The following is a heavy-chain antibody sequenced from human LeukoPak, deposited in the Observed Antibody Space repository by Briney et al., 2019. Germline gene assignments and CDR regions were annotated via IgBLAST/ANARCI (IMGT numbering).Heavy chain of an antibody. V-gene: IGHV3-30-3*01. CDR1: GFTFSSYA. CDR2: ISYDGSNK. Sequence: PGGSLRLSCAASGFTFSSYAMHWVRQAPGKGLEWVAVISYDGSNKYYADSVKGRFTISRDNSKNTLYLQMNSLRAEDTAVYYCARDSSSWYWYYYYGTDVWGQGTTVTVSS. CDR3: ARDSSSWYWYYYYGTDV. D-gene: IGHD6-13*01. J-gene: IGHJ6*02.